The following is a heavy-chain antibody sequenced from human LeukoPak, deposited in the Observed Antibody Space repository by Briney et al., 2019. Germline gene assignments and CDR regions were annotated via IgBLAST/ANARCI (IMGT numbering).Heavy chain of an antibody. V-gene: IGHV1-69*04. CDR1: GGTFSSYA. D-gene: IGHD6-19*01. CDR3: ARGPSSPYMDV. J-gene: IGHJ6*02. Sequence: GSSVKVSCKASGGTFSSYAISWVRQAPGQGLEWMGRIIPIFGIASYAQKFQGRVTITADKSTSTAYMELSSLRSEDTAVYYCARGPSSPYMDVWGQGTTVTVSS. CDR2: IIPIFGIA.